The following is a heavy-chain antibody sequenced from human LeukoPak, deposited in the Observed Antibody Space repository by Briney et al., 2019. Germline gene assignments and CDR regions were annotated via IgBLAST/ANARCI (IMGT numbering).Heavy chain of an antibody. V-gene: IGHV3-48*01. CDR3: TSLSNTDKDDY. CDR2: ISSGSGTV. J-gene: IGHJ4*02. D-gene: IGHD1/OR15-1a*01. CDR1: GFTFSTYS. Sequence: GGSLRLTCAASGFTFSTYSMNWVRQAPGKGLEWVSYISSGSGTVYYADSVKGRFTISRDNAKNSLYLQMNSLRAEDTAVYYCTSLSNTDKDDYWGQGTLVTVSS.